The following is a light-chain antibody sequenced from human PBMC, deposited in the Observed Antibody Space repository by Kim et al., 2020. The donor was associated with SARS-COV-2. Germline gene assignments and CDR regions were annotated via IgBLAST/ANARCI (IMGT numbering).Light chain of an antibody. CDR2: PTS. CDR3: QQLISYPLT. Sequence: ASVGDRVTITCRASQDISTYLAWYQQKPGKAPKLLIYPTSTVQSGVSSGFSGSGSGTEFTLTISNLQPEDFATYYCQQLISYPLTFGQGTRLEIK. CDR1: QDISTY. J-gene: IGKJ5*01. V-gene: IGKV1-9*01.